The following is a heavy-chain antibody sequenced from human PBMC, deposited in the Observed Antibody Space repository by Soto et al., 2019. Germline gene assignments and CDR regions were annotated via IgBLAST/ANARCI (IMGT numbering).Heavy chain of an antibody. V-gene: IGHV6-1*01. CDR2: TYYRSKWYT. J-gene: IGHJ6*02. CDR3: TTRATSCRYVTYYFGIDV. D-gene: IGHD2-21*01. Sequence: PSPTLSLNCAISGDSVASNSAAWNWIRQSPSRGLEWLGRTYYRSKWYTDYAESVKSRITINPDTSKNQVSLQLKAVTPEDTAVYYCTTRATSCRYVTYYFGIDVWCQGITVTVSS. CDR1: GDSVASNSAA.